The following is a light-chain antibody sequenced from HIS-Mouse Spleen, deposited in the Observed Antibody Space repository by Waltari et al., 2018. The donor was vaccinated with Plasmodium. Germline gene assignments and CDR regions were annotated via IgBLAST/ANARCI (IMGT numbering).Light chain of an antibody. CDR1: SLRRYY. CDR3: NSRDSSGNHWV. V-gene: IGLV3-19*01. Sequence: SSELTQDPAVSVALGQTVRITCQGDSLRRYYASWYKQKPGQAPVLVIYGKTNRPSGIPDRFSGSSSGNTASLTITGAQAEDEADYYCNSRDSSGNHWVFGGGTKLTVL. J-gene: IGLJ3*02. CDR2: GKT.